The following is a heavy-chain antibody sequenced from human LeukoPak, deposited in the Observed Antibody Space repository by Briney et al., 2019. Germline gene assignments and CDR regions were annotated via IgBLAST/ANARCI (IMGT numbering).Heavy chain of an antibody. CDR1: GFTFSSYA. CDR3: ARDQSGDAFDI. V-gene: IGHV3-30*04. Sequence: GRSLRLSCAASGFTFSSYAMHWVRQAPGKGLEWVAVISYDGSNKYYADSVKGRFTISRDNSKNTLSLQMNSLRPEDTAVYYCARDQSGDAFDIRGQGTMVTVSS. CDR2: ISYDGSNK. D-gene: IGHD1-26*01. J-gene: IGHJ3*02.